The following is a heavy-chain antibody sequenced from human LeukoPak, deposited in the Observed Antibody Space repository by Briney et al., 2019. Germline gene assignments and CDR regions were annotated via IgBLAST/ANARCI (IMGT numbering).Heavy chain of an antibody. CDR1: GFTFSTYA. Sequence: GGSLRLSCAASGFTFSTYAMSWVRQAPGKGLEWVSAISDSGANTYYADSVRGRFTISRDNSKNTLYLQKNSLRADDTAIYYCAKSMTLQWRGFFDLWGRGTHVTVSS. J-gene: IGHJ2*01. CDR2: ISDSGANT. CDR3: AKSMTLQWRGFFDL. V-gene: IGHV3-23*01. D-gene: IGHD6-19*01.